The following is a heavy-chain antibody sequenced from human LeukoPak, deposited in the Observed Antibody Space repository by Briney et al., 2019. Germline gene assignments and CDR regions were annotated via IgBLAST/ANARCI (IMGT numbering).Heavy chain of an antibody. J-gene: IGHJ4*02. Sequence: ASVKVSCKASGYTFTGYYMHWVRQAPGQGLEWMGWINPNSGGTNYAQKFQGWVTMTRDTSISTAYMELSRLRSDDTVVYYCARVHSSSWYVFDYWGQGTLVTVSS. CDR2: INPNSGGT. CDR3: ARVHSSSWYVFDY. D-gene: IGHD6-13*01. CDR1: GYTFTGYY. V-gene: IGHV1-2*04.